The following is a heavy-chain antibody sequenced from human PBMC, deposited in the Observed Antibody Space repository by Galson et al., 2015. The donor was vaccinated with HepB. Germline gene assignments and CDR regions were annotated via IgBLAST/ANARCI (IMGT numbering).Heavy chain of an antibody. CDR2: IIPIFGTA. Sequence: SVKVSCKASGGTFSSYAISWVRQAPGQGLEWMGGIIPIFGTANYAQKFQGRVTITADESTSTAYMELSSLRSEDTAVYYCAVRYCSSTSCYSRLLVYGMDVWGQGTTVIVSS. J-gene: IGHJ6*02. CDR3: AVRYCSSTSCYSRLLVYGMDV. V-gene: IGHV1-69*13. CDR1: GGTFSSYA. D-gene: IGHD2-2*01.